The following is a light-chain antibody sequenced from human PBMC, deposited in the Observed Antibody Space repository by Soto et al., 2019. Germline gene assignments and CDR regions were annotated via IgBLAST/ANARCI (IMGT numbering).Light chain of an antibody. CDR2: EAS. CDR1: ESVYSGY. CDR3: QQYGSAAPWT. Sequence: EIMLTQSPGTLYLSPGESATLFGRDSESVYSGYVAWYQQKPGQAPRLLIYEASDRATGIPERFSGTGSGTEFSLTISRLEPEDFAVYYCQQYGSAAPWTFGQGTKVEIK. J-gene: IGKJ1*01. V-gene: IGKV3-20*01.